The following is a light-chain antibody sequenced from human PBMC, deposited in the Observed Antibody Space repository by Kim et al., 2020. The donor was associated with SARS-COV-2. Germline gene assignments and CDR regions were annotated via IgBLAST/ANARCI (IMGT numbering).Light chain of an antibody. Sequence: ASVGDRVTITCRASQTISSYVNWYQQKPGKAPKLLIYAASNLQSGVPSRFSGGGSGTDFTLTISSLQPEDFATYYCQQSSSTTWTFGQGTKADIK. CDR1: QTISSY. CDR3: QQSSSTTWT. CDR2: AAS. V-gene: IGKV1-39*01. J-gene: IGKJ1*01.